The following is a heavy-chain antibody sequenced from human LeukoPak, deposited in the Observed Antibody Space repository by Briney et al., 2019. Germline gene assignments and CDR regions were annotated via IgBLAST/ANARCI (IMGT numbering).Heavy chain of an antibody. D-gene: IGHD6-19*01. Sequence: AGGSLRLSCAASGFTFNNYAMSWVRQAPGKGLEWISTISGNSASTYYADSVKGRFTISGDNSKNTVYLQMNSLRAEDTAIYYCAKGGGSGWYWHFDLWGRGTLVTVSS. CDR3: AKGGGSGWYWHFDL. J-gene: IGHJ2*01. CDR2: ISGNSAST. V-gene: IGHV3-23*01. CDR1: GFTFNNYA.